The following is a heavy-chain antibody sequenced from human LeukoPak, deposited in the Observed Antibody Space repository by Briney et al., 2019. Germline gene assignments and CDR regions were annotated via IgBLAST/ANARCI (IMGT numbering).Heavy chain of an antibody. Sequence: VGSLRLSCAASGFTFSNHWMTWVRQAPGKGLEWVANIKQDGGEKYYVASVKGRFTISRDNAKNPLYLHMNSLRAEDTAVYYCASRRCSGNSCYFGSYQYMDVWGKGTTVTVSS. D-gene: IGHD2-2*01. V-gene: IGHV3-7*01. CDR2: IKQDGGEK. CDR3: ASRRCSGNSCYFGSYQYMDV. J-gene: IGHJ6*03. CDR1: GFTFSNHW.